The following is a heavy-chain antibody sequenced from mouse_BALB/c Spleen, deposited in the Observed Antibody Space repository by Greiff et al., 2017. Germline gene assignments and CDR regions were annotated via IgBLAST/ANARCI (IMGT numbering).Heavy chain of an antibody. Sequence: VQLQQSGAELVKPGASVKLSCTASGFNIKDTYMHWVKQRPEQGLEWIGRIDPANGNTKYDPKFQGKATITADTSSNTAYLQLSSLTSEDTAVYYCARRGDGYAWFAYWGQGTLVTVSA. CDR3: ARRGDGYAWFAY. CDR2: IDPANGNT. CDR1: GFNIKDTY. J-gene: IGHJ3*01. D-gene: IGHD2-2*01. V-gene: IGHV14-3*02.